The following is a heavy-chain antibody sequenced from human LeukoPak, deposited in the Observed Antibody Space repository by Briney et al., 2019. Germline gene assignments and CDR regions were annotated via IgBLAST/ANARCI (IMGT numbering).Heavy chain of an antibody. CDR3: ARRLVTAGITDFFDS. Sequence: GGSLRLSCTASGFTFSDYSMSWVRQTPGAGLEWVSAISPAGDSTTDADSVKGRFTISRDNSKSTLYLQMNGLTAEDTALYYCARRLVTAGITDFFDSWGQGTLVSVSS. CDR2: ISPAGDST. V-gene: IGHV3-23*01. CDR1: GFTFSDYS. D-gene: IGHD2-2*01. J-gene: IGHJ4*02.